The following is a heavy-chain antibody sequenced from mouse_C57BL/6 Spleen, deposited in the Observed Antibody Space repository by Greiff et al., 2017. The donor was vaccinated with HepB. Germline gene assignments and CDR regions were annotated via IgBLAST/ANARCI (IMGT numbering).Heavy chain of an antibody. CDR1: GYTFTSYG. CDR3: ARGGYGSKYYFDY. CDR2: SYPRSGNT. V-gene: IGHV1-81*01. J-gene: IGHJ2*01. Sequence: QVQLQQSGAELARPGASVKLSCKASGYTFTSYGISWVKQRTGQGLEWIGESYPRSGNTYYNEKFKGKATLTADKSSSTAYMELRSLTSEDSAVYFCARGGYGSKYYFDYWGQGTTLTVSS. D-gene: IGHD1-1*01.